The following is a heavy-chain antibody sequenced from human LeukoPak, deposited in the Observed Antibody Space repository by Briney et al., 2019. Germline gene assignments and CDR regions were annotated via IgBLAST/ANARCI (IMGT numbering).Heavy chain of an antibody. V-gene: IGHV3-48*03. Sequence: GGSLRLSCAASGFTFSSYEMNWVRQAPGKGLEWVSYISDTSTIYYADSVKGRFTISRDNAKKSLYLQMNSLRAEDTAVYYCAREYTGSDYFGYWGQGTLVTVSS. CDR3: AREYTGSDYFGY. J-gene: IGHJ4*02. CDR1: GFTFSSYE. CDR2: ISDTSTI. D-gene: IGHD5-12*01.